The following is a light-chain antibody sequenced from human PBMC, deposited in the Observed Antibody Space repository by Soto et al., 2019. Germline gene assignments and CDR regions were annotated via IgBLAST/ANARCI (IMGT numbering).Light chain of an antibody. CDR2: GAS. V-gene: IGKV3-15*01. CDR1: QSVSSN. Sequence: EIVMTQSPATLSVSPGERATLSCRASQSVSSNLAWYQQKPGQAPRLLIYGASTRATGIPARFSGSGSGTEFTLTISSLQSEDFAVYYCQQYGSSFTWTFGQGTKV. CDR3: QQYGSSFTWT. J-gene: IGKJ1*01.